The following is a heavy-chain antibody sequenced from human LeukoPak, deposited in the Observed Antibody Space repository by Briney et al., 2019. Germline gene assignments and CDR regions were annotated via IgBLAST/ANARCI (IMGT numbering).Heavy chain of an antibody. J-gene: IGHJ5*02. CDR2: INSDGSST. Sequence: GGSLRLSCAASGFTFSSYWMHWVRQAPGKGLVWVSRINSDGSSTSYADSVKGRFTISRDNAKNTLYLQTNSLRAEDTAVYYCARGPRWYCSGGSCYSWFDPWGQGTLVTVSS. CDR3: ARGPRWYCSGGSCYSWFDP. CDR1: GFTFSSYW. V-gene: IGHV3-74*01. D-gene: IGHD2-15*01.